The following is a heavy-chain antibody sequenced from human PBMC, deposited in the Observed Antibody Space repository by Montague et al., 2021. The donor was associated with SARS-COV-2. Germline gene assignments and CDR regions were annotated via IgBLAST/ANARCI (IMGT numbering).Heavy chain of an antibody. V-gene: IGHV4-39*01. CDR3: ARLPPDGTVVATDIPFDA. D-gene: IGHD2-21*02. Sequence: SETLSLTCNVSGASISRSDYYWAWNRQPPGKGLELIGSIHYIGNTYYNSSLESRVTISVATSENQITLKLRSVIAADTAVHYCARLPPDGTVVATDIPFDAWGQGTLVTVSS. CDR1: GASISRSDYY. CDR2: IHYIGNT. J-gene: IGHJ4*02.